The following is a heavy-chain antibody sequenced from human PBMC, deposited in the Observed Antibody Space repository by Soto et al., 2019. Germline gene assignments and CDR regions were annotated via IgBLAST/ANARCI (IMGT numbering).Heavy chain of an antibody. CDR3: ARRGRIWFGEEDY. CDR2: ISSSSSYT. J-gene: IGHJ4*02. V-gene: IGHV3-11*06. D-gene: IGHD3-10*01. Sequence: QVQLVESGGVLVKPGGSLRLSCAASGFTFSDYYMSWIRQAPGKGLEWVSYISSSSSYTNYADSVKGRFTISRDNAKNSLYLQMNSLRAEDTAVYYCARRGRIWFGEEDYWGQGTLVTVSS. CDR1: GFTFSDYY.